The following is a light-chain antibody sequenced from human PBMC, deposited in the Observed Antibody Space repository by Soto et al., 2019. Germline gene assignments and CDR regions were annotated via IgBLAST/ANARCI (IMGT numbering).Light chain of an antibody. Sequence: IQMTQSPSSLSASVGDRVTVTCRASQSININLNWYQQKPGKAPSLLIYSASSLQSGVPSRLSGGGSQRDLTLTISRLQREDVATYYCQQSYRSPYTFGQGTKLEIK. CDR2: SAS. J-gene: IGKJ2*01. CDR1: QSININ. CDR3: QQSYRSPYT. V-gene: IGKV1-39*01.